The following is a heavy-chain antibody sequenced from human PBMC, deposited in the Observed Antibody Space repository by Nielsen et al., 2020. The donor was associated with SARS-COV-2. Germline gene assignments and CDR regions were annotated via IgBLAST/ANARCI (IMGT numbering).Heavy chain of an antibody. CDR2: ITISGAYM. D-gene: IGHD6-25*01. J-gene: IGHJ2*01. CDR1: GFRFTSYS. V-gene: IGHV3-21*01. CDR3: ARDQDGGAATSNWYFDL. Sequence: GESLNISCAASGFRFTSYSMNWVRQAPGKGLERVASITISGAYMYYADSVRGRFTVSRDNTENSLYLQMNSLRDEDTAVYYCARDQDGGAATSNWYFDLWGRGTLVIVSS.